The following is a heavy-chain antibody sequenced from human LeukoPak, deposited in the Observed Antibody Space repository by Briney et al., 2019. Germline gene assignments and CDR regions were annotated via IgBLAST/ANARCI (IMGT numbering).Heavy chain of an antibody. CDR1: GGSVSSGSYY. Sequence: SETLSLTCTASGGSVSSGSYYWSWIRQPPGKGLEWIGYIYYSGSTNYNPSLKSRVTISVDTSKNQFSPKLSSVTAADTAVYYCARAVGSSGWPLDYWGQGTLVTVSS. J-gene: IGHJ4*02. CDR2: IYYSGST. V-gene: IGHV4-61*01. CDR3: ARAVGSSGWPLDY. D-gene: IGHD6-19*01.